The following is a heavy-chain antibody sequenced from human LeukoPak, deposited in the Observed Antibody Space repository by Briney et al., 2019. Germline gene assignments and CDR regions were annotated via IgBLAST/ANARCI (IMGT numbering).Heavy chain of an antibody. V-gene: IGHV1-2*02. Sequence: GASVKVSCKASGYTFTGYFMYWVRQAPGQGPEWMGWINPNSGATNYAQRFQGRVTMTGDTAISTAYMELSRLRFDDTAVYYCARAHGMGTFYYVDYWGQGTLVTVSS. J-gene: IGHJ4*02. CDR1: GYTFTGYF. D-gene: IGHD1-7*01. CDR2: INPNSGAT. CDR3: ARAHGMGTFYYVDY.